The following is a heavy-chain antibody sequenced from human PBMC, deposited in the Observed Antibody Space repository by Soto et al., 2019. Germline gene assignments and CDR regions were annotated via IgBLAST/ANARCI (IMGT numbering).Heavy chain of an antibody. CDR3: ARDSITTGPRGYYYYGMDV. V-gene: IGHV1-69*01. J-gene: IGHJ6*02. CDR2: IIPIFGTA. Sequence: QVQLVQSGAEVKKPGSSVKVSCKASGGTFSSYAISWVRQAPGQGLEWMGGIIPIFGTANYAQKFQGRVTITADESTSTAYMEPSSLRSEDTAVYYCARDSITTGPRGYYYYGMDVWGQGTTVTVSS. CDR1: GGTFSSYA. D-gene: IGHD3-22*01.